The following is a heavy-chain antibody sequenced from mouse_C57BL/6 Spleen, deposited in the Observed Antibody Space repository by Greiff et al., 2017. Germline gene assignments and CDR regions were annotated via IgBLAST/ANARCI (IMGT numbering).Heavy chain of an antibody. Sequence: VQLQQSGPELVKPGASVKISCKASGYAFSSYWMNWVKQRPGKGLEWIGRIFPGDGGTNYNGKFKGKATLTSDKSSSTAYMQLSSLTSEDSAIYFCANRSDYYFDYWGQGTTLTVSS. CDR3: ANRSDYYFDY. CDR2: IFPGDGGT. J-gene: IGHJ2*01. CDR1: GYAFSSYW. V-gene: IGHV1-82*01. D-gene: IGHD3-2*02.